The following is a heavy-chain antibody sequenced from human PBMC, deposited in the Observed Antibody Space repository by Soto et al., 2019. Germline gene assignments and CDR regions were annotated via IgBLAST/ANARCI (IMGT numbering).Heavy chain of an antibody. D-gene: IGHD3-16*01. Sequence: SETLSLTCTVSNGSISSGGYSCSWIRQTPGKGLEWIGYIYPTGKTYYNPSLKNRATLSIDTSQNQFSLQLTSVTAADTAVYYCARAPPGPAPRWGVWGHGTTVTVSS. J-gene: IGHJ6*02. CDR3: ARAPPGPAPRWGV. CDR2: IYPTGKT. CDR1: NGSISSGGYS. V-gene: IGHV4-30-2*01.